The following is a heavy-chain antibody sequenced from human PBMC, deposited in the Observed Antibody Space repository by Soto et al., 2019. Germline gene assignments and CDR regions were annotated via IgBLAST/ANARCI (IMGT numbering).Heavy chain of an antibody. CDR1: GGSISSYY. CDR3: ARVIGYSSSNWFDP. V-gene: IGHV4-59*01. CDR2: IYYSGST. J-gene: IGHJ5*02. D-gene: IGHD6-13*01. Sequence: PSETLSLTCTVSGGSISSYYWSWIRQPPGKGLEWIGYIYYSGSTNYNPSLKSRVTISVDTSKNQFSLKLSSVTAADTAVYYCARVIGYSSSNWFDPWGQGTLVTVSS.